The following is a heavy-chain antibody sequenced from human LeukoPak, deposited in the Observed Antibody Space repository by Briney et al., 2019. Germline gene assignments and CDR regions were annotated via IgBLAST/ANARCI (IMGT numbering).Heavy chain of an antibody. CDR2: ISARGDRT. CDR3: ARGVDGALDY. V-gene: IGHV3-23*01. Sequence: PGGSLRLSCAASGFTFSDYAMSWVRQTPGKGLEWVSEISARGDRTYYPDSVKGRFTTSRDNSKNTLFLQMTSLRAEDTAQYYCARGVDGALDYWGQGTQVTVSS. CDR1: GFTFSDYA. D-gene: IGHD3-10*01. J-gene: IGHJ4*02.